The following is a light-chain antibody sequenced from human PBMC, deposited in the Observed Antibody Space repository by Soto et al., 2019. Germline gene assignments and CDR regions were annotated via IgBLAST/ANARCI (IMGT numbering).Light chain of an antibody. Sequence: EIVLTQSPGTLSLSPEERATLSCRASQSVSSGYLAWYQQKPGQAPRLLIYGASSRATGIPDRFRGSGSGTDFTLTIIRLQPEDFAVYYCQQYGSSPRTFGQGTKVDIK. CDR2: GAS. CDR1: QSVSSGY. V-gene: IGKV3-20*01. CDR3: QQYGSSPRT. J-gene: IGKJ1*01.